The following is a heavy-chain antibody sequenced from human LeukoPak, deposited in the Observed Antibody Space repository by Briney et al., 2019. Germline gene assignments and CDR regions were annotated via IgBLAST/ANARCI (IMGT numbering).Heavy chain of an antibody. CDR2: ISSSSGFI. Sequence: GRSLRLSCAASGFTFSTYSMNWVRQAPGKGLEWVSSISSSSGFIYYADSVKGRFTISRDTAKNSLYLQMNSLRAEDTAVYYCARVRSSSQTYAFDIWGQGTMVTVSS. CDR3: ARVRSSSQTYAFDI. D-gene: IGHD2-2*01. CDR1: GFTFSTYS. V-gene: IGHV3-21*01. J-gene: IGHJ3*02.